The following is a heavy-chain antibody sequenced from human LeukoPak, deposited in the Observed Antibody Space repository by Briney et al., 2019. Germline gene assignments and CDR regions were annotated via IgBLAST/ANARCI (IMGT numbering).Heavy chain of an antibody. V-gene: IGHV4-34*01. Sequence: SETLSLTCAVYGWSFSGYYWSWIRQPPGKGLEWIGEINHSGSTNYNPSLKSRVTISVDTSKNQFSLKLSSVTAADTAVYYCAREGTQLWFPPPYYYYMDVWGKGTTVTISS. J-gene: IGHJ6*03. CDR3: AREGTQLWFPPPYYYYMDV. CDR1: GWSFSGYY. D-gene: IGHD5-18*01. CDR2: INHSGST.